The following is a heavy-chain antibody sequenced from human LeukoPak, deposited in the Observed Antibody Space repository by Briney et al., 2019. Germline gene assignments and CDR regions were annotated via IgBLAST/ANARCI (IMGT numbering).Heavy chain of an antibody. CDR1: GYTFTVYY. D-gene: IGHD5-18*01. CDR3: ARDQGDNSYGYYAIWYAFDV. CDR2: INPNSGGT. V-gene: IGHV1-2*02. Sequence: ASVKVSCKASGYTFTVYYMHWVRQAPGQGLEWMGWINPNSGGTNYAQKFQGRVTMTRDTSISTAYMELSSLRSEDTAVYYCARDQGDNSYGYYAIWYAFDVWGQGTMVTVSS. J-gene: IGHJ3*01.